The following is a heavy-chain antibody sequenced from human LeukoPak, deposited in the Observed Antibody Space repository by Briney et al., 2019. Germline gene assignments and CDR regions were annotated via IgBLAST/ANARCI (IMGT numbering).Heavy chain of an antibody. J-gene: IGHJ4*02. CDR2: IYHSGST. V-gene: IGHV4-38-2*01. CDR1: GYSISSEYY. D-gene: IGHD3-3*01. CDR3: ARQNGFGEEFDY. Sequence: SETLSLTCAVSGYSISSEYYWGWIRQPPGKGLEWIGSIYHSGSTYYHPSLKSRVTMPVDTSKNQFSLKLTSVTAADTAVYYCARQNGFGEEFDYWGQGTLVTVSS.